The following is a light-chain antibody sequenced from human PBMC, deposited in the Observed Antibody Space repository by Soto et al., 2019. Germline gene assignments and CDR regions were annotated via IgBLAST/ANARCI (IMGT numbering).Light chain of an antibody. CDR2: EVS. V-gene: IGLV2-14*01. CDR1: SSDVGGYSY. J-gene: IGLJ2*01. Sequence: QSALTQPASVSGSPGQSITISCTGTSSDVGGYSYVSWYQQHPGKTPKLMIYEVSNRPSGVSNRFSGSKSGNTASLTISGLQAEDEADYYCSSYTSSSTPLVFGGGTKVTVL. CDR3: SSYTSSSTPLV.